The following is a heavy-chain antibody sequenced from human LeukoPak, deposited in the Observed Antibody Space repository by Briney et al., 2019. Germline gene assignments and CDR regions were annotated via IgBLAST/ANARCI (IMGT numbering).Heavy chain of an antibody. CDR3: ARIDPSL. CDR1: GSTISGNW. V-gene: IGHV3-74*01. Sequence: PGGSVRLSCVVSGSTISGNWMHWVRQAPGKGPVWVSRISADGRTTNYADSVKGRFTIYRDNAKNALYLQMNTLSAEDTAVYYCARIDPSLWGQGIRVTVSS. CDR2: ISADGRTT. J-gene: IGHJ4*02. D-gene: IGHD3-10*01.